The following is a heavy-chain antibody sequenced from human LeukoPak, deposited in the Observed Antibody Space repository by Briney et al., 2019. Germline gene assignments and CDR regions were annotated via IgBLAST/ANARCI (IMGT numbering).Heavy chain of an antibody. D-gene: IGHD3-22*01. CDR3: ARGYYYDSSGYYPLDY. J-gene: IGHJ4*02. Sequence: GASVKVSCKASGYTFTSYDINWVRQATGQGLEWMGWMNPNSGNTGYAQKFQGRVTMTRNTSISTAYMELSGLRSEDTAVYYCARGYYYDSSGYYPLDYWGQGTLVTVSS. CDR2: MNPNSGNT. V-gene: IGHV1-8*01. CDR1: GYTFTSYD.